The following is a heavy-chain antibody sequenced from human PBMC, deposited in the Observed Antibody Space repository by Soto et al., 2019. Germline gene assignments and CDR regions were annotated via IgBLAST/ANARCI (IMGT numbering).Heavy chain of an antibody. D-gene: IGHD6-13*01. J-gene: IGHJ6*02. V-gene: IGHV1-18*01. Sequence: ASVKVSCKASGYIFTTYAISWVRQAPGQGLERMGWMRTYDGHTDYAQNLKGRVTMTTDTSTNTAYMELRSLRSDDTAVYYCARGYSSSWSRGMDVWGQGTTVTVSS. CDR1: GYIFTTYA. CDR2: MRTYDGHT. CDR3: ARGYSSSWSRGMDV.